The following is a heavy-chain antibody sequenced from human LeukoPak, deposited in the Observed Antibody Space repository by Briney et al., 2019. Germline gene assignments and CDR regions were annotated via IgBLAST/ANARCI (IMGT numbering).Heavy chain of an antibody. D-gene: IGHD2-2*01. CDR3: ARDPSVVVPAAMGAFDI. V-gene: IGHV3-48*03. CDR2: ISSSGSTI. J-gene: IGHJ3*02. Sequence: GGSLRLSCAASGFTFSSYEMSWVRQAPGKGLEWVSYISSSGSTIYYADSVKGRFTNSRDNAKNSLYLQMNSLRAEDTAVYYCARDPSVVVPAAMGAFDIWGQGTMVTVSS. CDR1: GFTFSSYE.